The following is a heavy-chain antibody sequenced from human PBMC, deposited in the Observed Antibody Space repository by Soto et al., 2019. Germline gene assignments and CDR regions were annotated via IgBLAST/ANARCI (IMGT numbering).Heavy chain of an antibody. Sequence: SETLSLTCAVYGGSFSGFHWSWIRQPPGKGLEWIGEIHHRGNTNYNPSLRSRVTMSVDTSQNQFSLKMTSVTAADTAVYYCARTHYSMDVWDRGTTVTVSS. J-gene: IGHJ6*03. CDR2: IHHRGNT. V-gene: IGHV4-34*01. CDR3: ARTHYSMDV. CDR1: GGSFSGFH.